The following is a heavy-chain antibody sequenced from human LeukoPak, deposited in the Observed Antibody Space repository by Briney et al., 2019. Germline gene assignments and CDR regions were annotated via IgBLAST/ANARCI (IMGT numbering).Heavy chain of an antibody. CDR1: GFTFIGYD. CDR2: IGIRGDT. V-gene: IGHV3-13*01. J-gene: IGHJ4*02. CDR3: ARGGIQVSGIDEFDY. D-gene: IGHD6-19*01. Sequence: GGSLRLSCAASGFTFIGYDMHWVRQVIGKGLEWVSAIGIRGDTHYSGSVKGRFTISRENAESSLYLQMNSLRAEDTAVYYCARGGIQVSGIDEFDYWGQGTLATVSS.